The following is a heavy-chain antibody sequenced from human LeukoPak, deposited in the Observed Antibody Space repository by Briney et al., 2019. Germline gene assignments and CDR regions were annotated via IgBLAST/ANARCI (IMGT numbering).Heavy chain of an antibody. Sequence: GGPLRLSCAASGFTFSNYGMHWVRQAPGKGLEWVAVISYDESDKYYADSVKGRFTISRDNSKNTLCLQMNSLRPEDTAVYYCAKGVVAATNAAYYGMDVWGQGTTVTVSS. J-gene: IGHJ6*02. CDR1: GFTFSNYG. V-gene: IGHV3-30*18. CDR2: ISYDESDK. D-gene: IGHD2-15*01. CDR3: AKGVVAATNAAYYGMDV.